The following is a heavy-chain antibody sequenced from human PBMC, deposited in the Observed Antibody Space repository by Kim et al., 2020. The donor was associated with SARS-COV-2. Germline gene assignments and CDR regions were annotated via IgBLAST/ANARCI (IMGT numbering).Heavy chain of an antibody. D-gene: IGHD6-19*01. V-gene: IGHV3-21*01. CDR3: ARDGRAVAGNWFDP. CDR2: ISSSSSYI. CDR1: GFTFSSYS. Sequence: GGSLRLSCAASGFTFSSYSMNWVRQAPGKGLEWVSSISSSSSYIYYADSVKGRFTISRDNAKNSLYLQMNSLRAEDTAVYYCARDGRAVAGNWFDPWGQGTLVTVSS. J-gene: IGHJ5*02.